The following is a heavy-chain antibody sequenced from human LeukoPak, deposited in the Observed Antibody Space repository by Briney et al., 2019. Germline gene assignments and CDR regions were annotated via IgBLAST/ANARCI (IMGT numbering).Heavy chain of an antibody. Sequence: PSETLSLTCTVSSGSIRSYYWSWIRQPPGKGLEWIGNIYSSGSTNYSPSLKSRVTISVDTSKNQFSLKLRSVTAADTAVYYCARISSSNWYNERGAFDVWGQGTMVTVSS. J-gene: IGHJ3*01. CDR1: SGSIRSYY. V-gene: IGHV4-59*01. CDR2: IYSSGST. CDR3: ARISSSNWYNERGAFDV. D-gene: IGHD6-13*01.